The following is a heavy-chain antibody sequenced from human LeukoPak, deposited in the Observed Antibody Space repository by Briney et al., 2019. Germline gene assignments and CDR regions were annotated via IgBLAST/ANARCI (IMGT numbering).Heavy chain of an antibody. CDR1: GFTFDDYA. D-gene: IGHD3-22*01. J-gene: IGHJ4*02. CDR3: AKDISHDSSGYPDY. CDR2: ISWNSGSI. Sequence: GGSLRLSCAAFGFTFDDYAMHWVRQAPGKGLEWVSGISWNSGSIGYADSVKGRFTISRDSAKNSLYLQMNSLRAEDTALYYCAKDISHDSSGYPDYWGQGTLVTVSS. V-gene: IGHV3-9*01.